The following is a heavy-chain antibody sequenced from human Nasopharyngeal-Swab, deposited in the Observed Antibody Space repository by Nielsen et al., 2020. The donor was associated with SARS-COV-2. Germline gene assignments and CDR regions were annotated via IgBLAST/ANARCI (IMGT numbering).Heavy chain of an antibody. CDR3: AREREITMVRGEFDP. D-gene: IGHD3-10*01. J-gene: IGHJ5*02. CDR2: ISYDGSNK. V-gene: IGHV3-30*03. Sequence: GESLKISCVVSGFTFSSYGMHWFRQAPGKGLEWVAVISYDGSNKYYADSVKGRFTISRDNSKNTLYLQMNSLRAEDTAVYYCAREREITMVRGEFDPWGQGTLVTVSS. CDR1: GFTFSSYG.